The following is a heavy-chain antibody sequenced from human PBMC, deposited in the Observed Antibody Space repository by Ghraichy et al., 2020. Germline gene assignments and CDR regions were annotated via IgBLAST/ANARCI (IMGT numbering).Heavy chain of an antibody. J-gene: IGHJ4*02. CDR2: ISYSGNT. V-gene: IGHV4-39*01. CDR3: ARQRGRIYNESSGNFDY. Sequence: ESLNISCTVSGGSIISSRYYWGWIRQPPGKGLEWLGSISYSGNTYYNPSLKSRVIMAVDMSKNQFSLKLSSVTATDAAVYYCARQRGRIYNESSGNFDYWGQGTLVTVSS. D-gene: IGHD3-22*01. CDR1: GGSIISSRYY.